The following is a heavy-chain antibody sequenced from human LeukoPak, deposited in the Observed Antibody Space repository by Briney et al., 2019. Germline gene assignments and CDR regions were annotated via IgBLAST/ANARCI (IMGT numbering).Heavy chain of an antibody. CDR3: ARGKTSQNIVTRKTYNWFDP. Sequence: GGSLRLSCAASGFTLNRYSMNWVRQAPGKGLEWVSSISSSSSYIYYADSEKGRFTISRDNAKNSLFLQMKSLRAEDTAVYYCARGKTSQNIVTRKTYNWFDPWGQGTLVTVSS. CDR2: ISSSSSYI. V-gene: IGHV3-21*01. CDR1: GFTLNRYS. D-gene: IGHD2/OR15-2a*01. J-gene: IGHJ5*02.